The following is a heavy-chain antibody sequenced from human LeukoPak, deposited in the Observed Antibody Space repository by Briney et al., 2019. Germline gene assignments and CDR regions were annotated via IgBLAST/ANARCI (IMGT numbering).Heavy chain of an antibody. CDR3: ARGWVRGVTSIYYYGMDV. CDR1: GGSFSGYY. Sequence: PSETLSLTCAVYGGSFSGYYWSWIRQPPGKGLEWIGEINHSGSTNYNPSLKSRVTISVDTSKNQFSLKLSSVTAADTAVYYCARGWVRGVTSIYYYGMDVWGQGTKVTVSS. V-gene: IGHV4-34*01. D-gene: IGHD3-10*01. J-gene: IGHJ6*02. CDR2: INHSGST.